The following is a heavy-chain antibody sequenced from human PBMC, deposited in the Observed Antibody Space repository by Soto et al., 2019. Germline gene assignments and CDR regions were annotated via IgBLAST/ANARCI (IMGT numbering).Heavy chain of an antibody. CDR3: AHRVLRTVFGLVTTTAISFDF. V-gene: IGHV2-5*02. CDR2: IYWDDDK. J-gene: IGHJ4*02. CDR1: GFSLTTSGVG. Sequence: QITLNESGPTVVRPTETLTLTCRFSGFSLTTSGVGVGWIRQSPGKAPEWLALIYWDDDKRHSASLKSRLTITKDTSKNQVVLTVSDLDPTDTATYYCAHRVLRTVFGLVTTTAISFDFWGQGTPVAVSS. D-gene: IGHD3-3*01.